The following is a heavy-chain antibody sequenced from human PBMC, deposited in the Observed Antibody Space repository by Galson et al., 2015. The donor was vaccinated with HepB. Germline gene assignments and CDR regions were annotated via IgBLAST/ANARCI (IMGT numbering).Heavy chain of an antibody. CDR1: GFTFSSYA. D-gene: IGHD6-19*01. Sequence: SLRLSCAASGFTFSSYAMSWVRQAPGKGLEWVSHISYSGDSTNYADSVKGRFTISRDNSKNTLYLQMNSLRADDTAVYYCAKPPQRYSIGWSTYYFGYWGQGTLVTVSS. J-gene: IGHJ4*02. CDR2: ISYSGDST. V-gene: IGHV3-23*01. CDR3: AKPPQRYSIGWSTYYFGY.